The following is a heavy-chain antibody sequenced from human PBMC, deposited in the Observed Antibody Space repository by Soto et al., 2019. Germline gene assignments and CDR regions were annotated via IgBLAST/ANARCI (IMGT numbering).Heavy chain of an antibody. V-gene: IGHV1-8*01. CDR2: MNPNSGNT. Sequence: GASVKVSCKASGYTFPSYVINWVRPATGQGLEWMGWMNPNSGNTGYAQKFQGRVTMTRNTSISTAYMELSSLRSEDTAVYYRASSLVPAAIFWAYDAFDIWGQGTMVTVSS. D-gene: IGHD2-2*02. CDR3: ASSLVPAAIFWAYDAFDI. J-gene: IGHJ3*02. CDR1: GYTFPSYV.